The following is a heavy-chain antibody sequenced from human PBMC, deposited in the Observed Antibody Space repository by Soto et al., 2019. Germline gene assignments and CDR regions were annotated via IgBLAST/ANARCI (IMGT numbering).Heavy chain of an antibody. D-gene: IGHD6-13*01. J-gene: IGHJ5*02. CDR1: GGSFSGYY. V-gene: IGHV4-34*01. CDR3: ARDGIAAYRSWFDP. CDR2: INHSGST. Sequence: KTSETLSLTCAVYGGSFSGYYWSWIRQPPGKGLEWIGEINHSGSTNYNPSLKSRVTISVDTSKNQFSLKLSSVTAADTAVYYCARDGIAAYRSWFDPWGQGTLVTVSS.